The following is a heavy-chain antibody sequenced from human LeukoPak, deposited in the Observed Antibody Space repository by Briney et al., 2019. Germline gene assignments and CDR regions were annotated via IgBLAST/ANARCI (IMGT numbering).Heavy chain of an antibody. D-gene: IGHD3-10*01. J-gene: IGHJ5*02. CDR1: GFTFSSYG. V-gene: IGHV3-30*02. Sequence: RPGGSLRLSCAASGFTFSSYGMHWVRQAPGKGLEWVAFIRYDGSNKYYADSGKGRFTISRDNSKNTLYLQMNSLRAEDTAVYYCAKDMATSYYYGSGSRMTNWFDPWGQGTLVTVSS. CDR2: IRYDGSNK. CDR3: AKDMATSYYYGSGSRMTNWFDP.